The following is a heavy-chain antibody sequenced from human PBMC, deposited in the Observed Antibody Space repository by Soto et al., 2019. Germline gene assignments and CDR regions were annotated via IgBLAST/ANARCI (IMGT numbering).Heavy chain of an antibody. CDR1: GGSISSYF. D-gene: IGHD3-10*01. Sequence: SETLSLTCTVSGGSISSYFWSWIRQPPGKGLEWIGYIYYSGTTNYNPSLKNRVTISVDTSKNQFSLSLSSVTAADTGVYYCARETGSGSYYDYWGQGALVTVSS. CDR2: IYYSGTT. V-gene: IGHV4-59*01. J-gene: IGHJ4*02. CDR3: ARETGSGSYYDY.